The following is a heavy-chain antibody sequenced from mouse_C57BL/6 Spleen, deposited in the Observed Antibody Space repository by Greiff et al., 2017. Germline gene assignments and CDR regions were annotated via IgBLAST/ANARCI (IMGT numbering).Heavy chain of an antibody. CDR3: ARILTGKGENYFDY. V-gene: IGHV1-39*01. D-gene: IGHD4-1*01. J-gene: IGHJ2*01. CDR1: GYSFTDYN. Sequence: EVQVVESGPELVKPGASVKISCKASGYSFTDYNMNWVKQSNGKSLEWIGVINPNYGTTSYNQKFKGKATLTVDQSSSTAYMQLNSLTSEDSAVYYCARILTGKGENYFDYWGQGTTLTVSS. CDR2: INPNYGTT.